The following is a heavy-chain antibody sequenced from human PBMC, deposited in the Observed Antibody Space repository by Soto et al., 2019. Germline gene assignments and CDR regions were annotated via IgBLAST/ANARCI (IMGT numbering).Heavy chain of an antibody. J-gene: IGHJ6*02. CDR3: ARRIPFGYGMDV. Sequence: EVPLVESGGGLVQPGGSLRLSCAASGFTFSSYAMHWVRQAPGKGLEYVSVITSSGGNTVYASSVKGRFTISRDNSKNTLYLQMGSLRAEDMAVYYCARRIPFGYGMDVWGQGTTVTVSS. D-gene: IGHD2-21*01. CDR2: ITSSGGNT. V-gene: IGHV3-64*01. CDR1: GFTFSSYA.